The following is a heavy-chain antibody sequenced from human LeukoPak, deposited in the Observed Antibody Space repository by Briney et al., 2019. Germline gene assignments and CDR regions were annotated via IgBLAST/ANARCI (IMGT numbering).Heavy chain of an antibody. Sequence: SETLSLTCTVSGGSIISSSNYYWDWIRQPPGKGLEWIGSIYYTGSTYYNPSVKSRVTISVDTSKNQFSLKLSSVTAADSAVYYCVRHWVVVAATMDYYYYMDVWGKGTTVTVSS. CDR1: GGSIISSSNYY. CDR2: IYYTGST. D-gene: IGHD2-15*01. CDR3: VRHWVVVAATMDYYYYMDV. J-gene: IGHJ6*03. V-gene: IGHV4-39*01.